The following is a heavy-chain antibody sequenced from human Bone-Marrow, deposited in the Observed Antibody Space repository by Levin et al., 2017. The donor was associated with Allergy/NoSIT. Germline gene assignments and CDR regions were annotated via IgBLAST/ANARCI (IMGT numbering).Heavy chain of an antibody. CDR1: GGSISSNNW. J-gene: IGHJ4*02. CDR2: IYHSGNP. D-gene: IGHD2-8*02. Sequence: GSLRLSCAVSGGSISSNNWWTWVRQSPGKGLEWIGEIYHSGNPNYNPSLKSRVTISLDKSKNQFSLRLNSVTAADTAVYYCTGGVSAYWGQGTLVTVSS. V-gene: IGHV4-4*02. CDR3: TGGVSAY.